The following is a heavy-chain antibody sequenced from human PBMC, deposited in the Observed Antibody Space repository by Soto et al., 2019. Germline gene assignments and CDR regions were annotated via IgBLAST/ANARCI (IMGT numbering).Heavy chain of an antibody. CDR2: ISASGGST. D-gene: IGHD2-2*01. V-gene: IGHV3-23*01. CDR1: GFIFSSYA. CDR3: AKCGSSSSCRRDYFDY. J-gene: IGHJ4*02. Sequence: GGSLILSCAASGFIFSSYAMSWVRQAPGKGLEWVSAISASGGSTYYADSVKGRFTISRDNSKNTLYLQMNSLRAEDTAVYYCAKCGSSSSCRRDYFDYWGQGTLVTVSS.